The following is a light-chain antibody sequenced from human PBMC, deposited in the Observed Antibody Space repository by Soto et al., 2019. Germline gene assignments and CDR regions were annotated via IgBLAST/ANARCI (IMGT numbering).Light chain of an antibody. CDR2: DAS. Sequence: DIQMTQSPSTLSASVGDRVTITCRASQSISSWLAWYQQKPGKAPKLLIYDASSLESGVPSRFSGSGSGTEFNLTISSLQPDDFATYYCQQYNSLVTFGQGTKVEIK. CDR1: QSISSW. CDR3: QQYNSLVT. J-gene: IGKJ1*01. V-gene: IGKV1-5*01.